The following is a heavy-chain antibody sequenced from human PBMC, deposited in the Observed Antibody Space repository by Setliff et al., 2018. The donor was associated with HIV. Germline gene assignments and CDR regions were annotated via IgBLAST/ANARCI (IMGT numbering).Heavy chain of an antibody. J-gene: IGHJ4*02. CDR1: GYSISNGSY. Sequence: SETLSLTCNASGYSISNGSYWGSIRQPPGEGLEWFANINHRGTTSYNPSLKSRVTISSDTSKNQFSLSLTSVTAADTAVYYCARDPHDDVDLPRCFDYWGQGALVTVSS. V-gene: IGHV4-38-2*02. CDR3: ARDPHDDVDLPRCFDY. CDR2: INHRGTT. D-gene: IGHD4-17*01.